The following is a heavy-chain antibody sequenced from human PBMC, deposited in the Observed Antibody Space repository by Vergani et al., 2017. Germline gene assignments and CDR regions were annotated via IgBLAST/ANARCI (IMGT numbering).Heavy chain of an antibody. Sequence: QVQLQESGPGLVKPSETLSLTCAVSGYSISSGYYWGWIRQPPGKGLEWIGSIYHSGSTYYNPSLKSRVTISVDTSKKQFSLKLSSVTAAATAVYYCARGGDSDYDLGVNFDYWGQGTLVTVSS. CDR2: IYHSGST. V-gene: IGHV4-38-2*01. J-gene: IGHJ4*02. D-gene: IGHD4-11*01. CDR1: GYSISSGYY. CDR3: ARGGDSDYDLGVNFDY.